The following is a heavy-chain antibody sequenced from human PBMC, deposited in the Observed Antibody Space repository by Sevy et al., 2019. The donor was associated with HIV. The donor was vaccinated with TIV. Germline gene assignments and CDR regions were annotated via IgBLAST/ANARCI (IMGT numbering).Heavy chain of an antibody. V-gene: IGHV3-23*01. CDR1: GFDFINYG. J-gene: IGHJ6*02. CDR3: AKDIRDALVVPSPGYGMDV. D-gene: IGHD2-15*01. Sequence: GGSLRLSCAASGFDFINYGMSWVRQAPGKGLEWVSVISGSGDITNYADSVKGRFVISRDNSKDTMYLQLNSLRAEDTAVYYCAKDIRDALVVPSPGYGMDVWGHGTSVTVSS. CDR2: ISGSGDIT.